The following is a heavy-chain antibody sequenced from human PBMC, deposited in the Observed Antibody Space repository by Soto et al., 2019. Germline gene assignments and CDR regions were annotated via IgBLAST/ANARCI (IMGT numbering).Heavy chain of an antibody. CDR2: ISYNGANT. Sequence: GGSLRLSCAASGFTFRSYAMTWVRQAPGQGLEWVSVISYNGANTYYADFVKGRFTISRDNSKGTVHLQKNPLIDEDTADYYCARYIRDPTDFCFDFWGPGVLVTVSS. V-gene: IGHV3-23*01. D-gene: IGHD3-3*01. CDR1: GFTFRSYA. CDR3: ARYIRDPTDFCFDF. J-gene: IGHJ4*02.